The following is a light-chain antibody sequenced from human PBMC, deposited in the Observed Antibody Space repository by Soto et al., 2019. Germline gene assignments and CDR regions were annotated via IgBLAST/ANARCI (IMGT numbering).Light chain of an antibody. CDR2: EVS. J-gene: IGLJ2*01. CDR1: SSDVVTYKY. CDR3: CSYAGSTTRVV. Sequence: QSALTQPASVSGSPGQSIAISCTGTSSDVVTYKYVSWYQQHPGKAPKLMIYEVSIRPSGVSDRFFGTKSGNTASLTISGLRPEDEAYYYCCSYAGSTTRVVFGGGTKVTVL. V-gene: IGLV2-14*01.